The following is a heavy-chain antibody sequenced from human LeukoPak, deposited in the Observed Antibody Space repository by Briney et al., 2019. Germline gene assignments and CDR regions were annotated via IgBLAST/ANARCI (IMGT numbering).Heavy chain of an antibody. Sequence: SETLSLTCTVSGGSISCSSYYWSWIRQPAGKGLEWIGRIYTSGSTNYNPSLKSRVTISVDTSNKNQFSLKLSSVTAADTAVYYCARTKPGQFDPWGQGALVTVSS. CDR2: IYTSGST. V-gene: IGHV4-61*02. CDR1: GGSISCSSYY. D-gene: IGHD2-8*01. J-gene: IGHJ5*02. CDR3: ARTKPGQFDP.